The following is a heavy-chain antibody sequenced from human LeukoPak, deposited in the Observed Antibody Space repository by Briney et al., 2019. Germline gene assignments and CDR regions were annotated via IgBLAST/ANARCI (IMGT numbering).Heavy chain of an antibody. CDR2: ISYGGSNK. CDR1: GFTFSSYG. V-gene: IGHV3-30*18. CDR3: AKLVGAFDY. Sequence: PGGSLRLSCAASGFTFSSYGMHWVRQAPGKGLEWVAVISYGGSNKYYADSVKGRFPISRDNSKNTLYLQMNSLRDEDTAVYYCAKLVGAFDYWGQGTLVTVSS. J-gene: IGHJ4*02. D-gene: IGHD1-26*01.